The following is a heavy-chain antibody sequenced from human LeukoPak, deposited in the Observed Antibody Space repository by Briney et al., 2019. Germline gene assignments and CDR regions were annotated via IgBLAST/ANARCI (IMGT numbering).Heavy chain of an antibody. D-gene: IGHD2-2*01. CDR3: ASVGYCSSTSCRPFDY. CDR1: GYTFTSYD. V-gene: IGHV1-8*03. J-gene: IGHJ4*02. Sequence: ASVKVSCKASGYTFTSYDINWVRQATGQGLEWMGWMNPNSGNTGYAQKFQGRVTITRNTSISTAYMELSSLRSEDTAVYYCASVGYCSSTSCRPFDYWGQGTLVTVSS. CDR2: MNPNSGNT.